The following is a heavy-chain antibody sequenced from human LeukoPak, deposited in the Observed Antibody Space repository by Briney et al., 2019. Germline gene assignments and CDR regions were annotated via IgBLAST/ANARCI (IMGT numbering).Heavy chain of an antibody. CDR3: ARDRRFLEWLLLGYFDY. CDR1: GYTFTSYY. Sequence: ASVKVSCKASGYTFTSYYMHWVRQAPGQGPEWMGIINPSGGSTSYAQKFQGRVTMTRDTSTSTVYMELSSLRSEDTAVYYCARDRRFLEWLLLGYFDYWGQGTLVTVSS. CDR2: INPSGGST. J-gene: IGHJ4*02. D-gene: IGHD3-3*01. V-gene: IGHV1-46*01.